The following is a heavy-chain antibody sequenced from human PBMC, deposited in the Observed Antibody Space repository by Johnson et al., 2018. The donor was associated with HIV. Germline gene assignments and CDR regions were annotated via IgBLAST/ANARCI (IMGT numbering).Heavy chain of an antibody. J-gene: IGHJ3*02. Sequence: VQVVESGGGLVQPGGSLRLSCAASGFTFSSYWMHWVRQAPGKGLVWVSRINTDGSSTTYADSVKGRFTISRDNSKNTLYLQMNSLRAEDTAVYYCAKSSRVSTTFDAFDIWGQGTMVTVSS. V-gene: IGHV3-74*01. CDR2: INTDGSST. D-gene: IGHD1-26*01. CDR1: GFTFSSYW. CDR3: AKSSRVSTTFDAFDI.